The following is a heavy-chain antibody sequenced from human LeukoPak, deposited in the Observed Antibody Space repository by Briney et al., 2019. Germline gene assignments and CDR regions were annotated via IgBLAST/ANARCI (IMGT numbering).Heavy chain of an antibody. Sequence: GGSLRLSCAASGFTFSTYAMSWVRQAPRKGLEWVSCISASYGSTYYADSVKGRFTISRDNSKNTLYLQMNSLRPEDTAVYYCAKDYYYDPVDAFDVWGQGTMVSVSS. V-gene: IGHV3-23*01. CDR2: ISASYGST. CDR3: AKDYYYDPVDAFDV. J-gene: IGHJ3*01. CDR1: GFTFSTYA. D-gene: IGHD3-22*01.